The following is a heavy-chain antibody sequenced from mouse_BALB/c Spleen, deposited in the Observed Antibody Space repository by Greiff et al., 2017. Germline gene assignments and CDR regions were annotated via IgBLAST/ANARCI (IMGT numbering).Heavy chain of an antibody. CDR2: ISCYNGAT. Sequence: LVKTGASVKISCKASGYSFTGYYMHWVKQSHGKSLEWIGYISCYNGATSYNQKFKGKGTFTVDTASSTAYMQFNSLTSEDSAVYYCARSNDFYGYIDVWGAGTTVTVSS. V-gene: IGHV1S34*01. D-gene: IGHD4-1*01. CDR3: ARSNDFYGYIDV. J-gene: IGHJ1*01. CDR1: GYSFTGYY.